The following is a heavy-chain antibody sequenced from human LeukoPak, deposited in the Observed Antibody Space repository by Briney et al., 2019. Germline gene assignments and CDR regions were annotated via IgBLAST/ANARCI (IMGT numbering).Heavy chain of an antibody. D-gene: IGHD5-18*01. CDR2: IYYSGSI. Sequence: SETLSLTCTVSGGSISRGGYYWSWIRQPAEKGLEYIGYIYYSGSIYYNPSLKSRVTISLDPSKNQFSLKLSSVTAADTAVYYCARDRGYSYGCDAFDIWGQGTMVTVSS. J-gene: IGHJ3*02. CDR3: ARDRGYSYGCDAFDI. V-gene: IGHV4-31*03. CDR1: GGSISRGGYY.